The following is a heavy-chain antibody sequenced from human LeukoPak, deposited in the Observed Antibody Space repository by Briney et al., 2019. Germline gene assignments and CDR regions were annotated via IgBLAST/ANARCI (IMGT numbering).Heavy chain of an antibody. J-gene: IGHJ3*01. CDR2: IRGSGTIT. CDR1: GFTFSNYA. D-gene: IGHD4-17*01. Sequence: GGSLRLSCAVSGFTFSNYAMMWVRQAPGKGLEWVSAIRGSGTITQYADSVRGRFTISRDNSKNTLYLQMNTLRAEDTAVYYCARDPNGDYIGAFDFWGRGTMVTVS. V-gene: IGHV3-23*01. CDR3: ARDPNGDYIGAFDF.